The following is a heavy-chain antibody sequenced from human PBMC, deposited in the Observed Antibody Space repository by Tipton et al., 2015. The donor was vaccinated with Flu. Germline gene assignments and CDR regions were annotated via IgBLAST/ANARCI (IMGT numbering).Heavy chain of an antibody. CDR2: IYSSGTT. Sequence: TLSLTCTASGGSMSSYYWSWILQPAGKGLECIGRIYSSGTTNYNPSLKSRVTMSIDTSKNQFSLKLYSVAAADTAVYYCARGSGSGTYVIFDYWGQGTLVTVSS. CDR1: GGSMSSYY. CDR3: ARGSGSGTYVIFDY. J-gene: IGHJ4*02. D-gene: IGHD3-10*01. V-gene: IGHV4-4*07.